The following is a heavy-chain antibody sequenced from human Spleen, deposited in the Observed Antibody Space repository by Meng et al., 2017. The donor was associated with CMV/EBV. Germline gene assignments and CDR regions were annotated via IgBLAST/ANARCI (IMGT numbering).Heavy chain of an antibody. CDR1: DGSITSYY. CDR3: ARSVVVVPTY. D-gene: IGHD2-15*01. CDR2: IDNSGST. V-gene: IGHV4-4*09. Sequence: GSLRLSCTVSDGSITSYYWNWIRQPPGKGLEWIGYIDNSGSTKYNPSLKRRVTISLDTSKNQFFLRLNSVTAADTASFYCARSVVVVPTYWGQGMLVTVSS. J-gene: IGHJ4*02.